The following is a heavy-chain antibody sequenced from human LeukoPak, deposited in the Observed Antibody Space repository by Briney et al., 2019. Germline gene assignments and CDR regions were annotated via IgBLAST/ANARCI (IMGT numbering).Heavy chain of an antibody. D-gene: IGHD3-10*01. CDR1: GYTFTSYG. J-gene: IGHJ6*03. V-gene: IGHV1-18*01. Sequence: ASVKVSCKASGYTFTSYGISRVRQAPGQGLEWMGWISAYNGNTNYAQKLQGRVTMTTDTSTSTAYMELRSLRSDDTAVYYCARFTMVRGGGYYYYYMDVWGKGTTVTVSS. CDR2: ISAYNGNT. CDR3: ARFTMVRGGGYYYYYMDV.